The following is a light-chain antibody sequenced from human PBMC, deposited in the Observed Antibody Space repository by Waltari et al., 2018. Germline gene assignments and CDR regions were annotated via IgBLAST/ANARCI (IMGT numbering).Light chain of an antibody. CDR1: SSDVGFYDF. V-gene: IGLV2-14*01. Sequence: QSALTQPASVSGSPGQSITISCTGPSSDVGFYDFVPWFQQHPGKATKVMFYKVNNRPSGVSNRFSGSKSANTASLTISGLQAEDEADYYCSSYTRRSYWVFGGGTQLTVL. CDR3: SSYTRRSYWV. J-gene: IGLJ3*02. CDR2: KVN.